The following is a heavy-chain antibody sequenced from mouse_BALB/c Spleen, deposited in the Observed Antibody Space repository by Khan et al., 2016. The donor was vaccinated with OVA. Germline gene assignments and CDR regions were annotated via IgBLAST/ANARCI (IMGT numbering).Heavy chain of an antibody. J-gene: IGHJ2*01. CDR3: ARLEVI. CDR1: GFSLTSYG. V-gene: IGHV2-9*02. CDR2: IWAGGST. D-gene: IGHD2-2*01. Sequence: QMQLEESGPGLVAPSQSLSITCTVSGFSLTSYGVHWVRQPPGKGLEWLGVIWAGGSTNYYSALMSRLSISKDNSKSQVFLKMNSLQTEDTAMYYCARLEVIWGQGTNLTVSS.